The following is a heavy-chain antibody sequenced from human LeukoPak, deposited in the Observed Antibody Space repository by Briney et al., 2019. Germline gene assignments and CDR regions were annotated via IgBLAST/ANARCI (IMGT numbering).Heavy chain of an antibody. CDR1: NFTVSSTY. Sequence: GGSLRLSCAASNFTVSSTYMTWVRQTPGKGLDWVSLIYAAGNIYHADSVKGRFRMSRDISTNTLFLDINSLRVEDTAVYYCAAGVSDKHAFDIWGHGTQVIVSS. J-gene: IGHJ3*02. V-gene: IGHV3-53*01. CDR2: IYAAGNI. CDR3: AAGVSDKHAFDI.